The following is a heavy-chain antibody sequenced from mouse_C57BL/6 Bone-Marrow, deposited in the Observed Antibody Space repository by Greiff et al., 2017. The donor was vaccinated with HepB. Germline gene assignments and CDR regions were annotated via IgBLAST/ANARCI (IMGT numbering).Heavy chain of an antibody. CDR2: ISSGSSTI. CDR1: GFTFSDYG. V-gene: IGHV5-17*01. CDR3: ARWLLPSWFAY. D-gene: IGHD2-12*01. Sequence: EVHLVESGGGLVKPGGSLKLSCAASGFTFSDYGMHWVRQAPEKGLEWVAYISSGSSTIYYADTVKGRFTISRDNAKNTLFLQMTSLRSEDTAMYYCARWLLPSWFAYWGQGTLVTVSA. J-gene: IGHJ3*01.